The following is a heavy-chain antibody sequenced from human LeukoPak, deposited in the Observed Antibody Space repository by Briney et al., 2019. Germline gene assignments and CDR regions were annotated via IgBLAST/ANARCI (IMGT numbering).Heavy chain of an antibody. J-gene: IGHJ4*02. CDR1: GFTVSSNY. Sequence: GGSLRLSCAASGFTVSSNYMSWVRQAPGKGLEWVSAISGGGDSTYYADSVKGRFTISRDNSKNTLYLQMNSLRAEDTAIYYCGSTTAEGIVVVPAAISLDYWGQGTLVTVSS. CDR3: GSTTAEGIVVVPAAISLDY. D-gene: IGHD2-2*02. CDR2: ISGGGDST. V-gene: IGHV3-23*01.